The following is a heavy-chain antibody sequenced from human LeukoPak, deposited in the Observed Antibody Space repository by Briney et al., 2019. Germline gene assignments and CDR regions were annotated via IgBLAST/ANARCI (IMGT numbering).Heavy chain of an antibody. CDR1: GFTFGIYW. Sequence: PGESLRLSCAASGFTFGIYWMHWVRLVPGKGLVWVSRINIDGSDTNYADSVEGRFTISRDNSKNTLYLQMNSLRAEDTAVYYCARAPGKYSYGYSDYWGQGTLVTVSS. CDR2: INIDGSDT. J-gene: IGHJ4*02. CDR3: ARAPGKYSYGYSDY. D-gene: IGHD5-18*01. V-gene: IGHV3-74*01.